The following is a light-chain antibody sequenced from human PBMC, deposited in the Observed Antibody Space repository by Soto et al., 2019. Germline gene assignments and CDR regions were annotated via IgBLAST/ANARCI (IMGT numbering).Light chain of an antibody. Sequence: DIQMTQSPSTPSGSVGDRVTITCRASQTISSWLAWYQQKPGKAPKLLIYKASTLKSGVPSRFSGSGSGTEFTLTISSLQPDDFATYYCQQYNSFPWTFGLGTKVDIK. CDR2: KAS. CDR3: QQYNSFPWT. CDR1: QTISSW. V-gene: IGKV1-5*03. J-gene: IGKJ1*01.